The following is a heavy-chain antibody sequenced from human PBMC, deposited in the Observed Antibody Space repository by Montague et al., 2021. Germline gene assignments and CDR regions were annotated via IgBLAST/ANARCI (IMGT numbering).Heavy chain of an antibody. D-gene: IGHD6-13*01. Sequence: SETLSLTCTVSGGSINSGGYYWTWIRQPPGKGLEWIGYIYYSGTTYYNPPLKSRVTISEDTSKNQFSLKLSSVTAADTAVYYCARGYSSSWYNWGQGTLVSVSS. CDR3: ARGYSSSWYN. V-gene: IGHV4-61*08. CDR1: GGSINSGGYY. J-gene: IGHJ1*01. CDR2: IYYSGTT.